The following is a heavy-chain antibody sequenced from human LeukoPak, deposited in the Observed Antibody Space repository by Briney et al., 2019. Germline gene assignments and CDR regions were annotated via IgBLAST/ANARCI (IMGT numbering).Heavy chain of an antibody. Sequence: GGSLRLSCAASGLTFSSYALSWVRQAPGRGLDWVSSISVGSTTYYLDSVKGRFTIYRDNSKSTLYLQMHSLRAEDTALYYCAKCNLDNCREGFDIWGQGTMVTVSS. J-gene: IGHJ3*02. CDR2: ISVGSTT. CDR3: AKCNLDNCREGFDI. D-gene: IGHD1-1*01. CDR1: GLTFSSYA. V-gene: IGHV3-23*01.